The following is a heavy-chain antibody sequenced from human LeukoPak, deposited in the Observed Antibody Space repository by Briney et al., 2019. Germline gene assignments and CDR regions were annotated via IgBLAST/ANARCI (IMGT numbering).Heavy chain of an antibody. CDR2: ISHSGST. Sequence: SETLSLTCAVYGGSFSGYYWSWIRQPPGKGLEWIGEISHSGSTNYNPSLKSRVTISVDTSKNQFSLKLSSVTAADTAVYYCAACSGGSCYLDYWGQGTLVTVSS. V-gene: IGHV4-34*01. D-gene: IGHD2-15*01. CDR1: GGSFSGYY. CDR3: AACSGGSCYLDY. J-gene: IGHJ4*02.